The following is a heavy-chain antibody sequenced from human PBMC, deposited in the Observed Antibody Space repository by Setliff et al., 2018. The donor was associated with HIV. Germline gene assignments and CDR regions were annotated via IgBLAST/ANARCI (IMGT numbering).Heavy chain of an antibody. D-gene: IGHD3-10*02. CDR2: IIPVLNIA. Sequence: SVKVSCKASGGTFSSYGISWVRQAPGQGLEWMGGIIPVLNIANYAQKFQGRVTLTADKSTDTVYMELRSLRSDDTAAYYCARGWSEETTMFQVESFQQWGQGTLVTVSS. CDR3: ARGWSEETTMFQVESFQQ. J-gene: IGHJ1*01. V-gene: IGHV1-69*10. CDR1: GGTFSSYG.